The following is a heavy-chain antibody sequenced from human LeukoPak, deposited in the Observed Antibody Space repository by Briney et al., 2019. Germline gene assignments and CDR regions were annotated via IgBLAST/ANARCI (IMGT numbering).Heavy chain of an antibody. CDR3: ARDVAYSAFDY. Sequence: TGGSLRLSCTTSGITFSNSWMSWVRQAPGKGLEWVATIRPDGSEGYYADSVRGRFTISGDNSKNSFYLQMSSLRAEDTGVFYCARDVAYSAFDYWGQGTLVTVSS. D-gene: IGHD2-21*01. CDR2: IRPDGSEG. J-gene: IGHJ4*02. CDR1: GITFSNSW. V-gene: IGHV3-7*01.